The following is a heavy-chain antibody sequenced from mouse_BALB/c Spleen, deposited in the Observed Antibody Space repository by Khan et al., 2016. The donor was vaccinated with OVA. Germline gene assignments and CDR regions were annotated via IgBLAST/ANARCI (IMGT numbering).Heavy chain of an antibody. CDR3: ARDGNYMDC. CDR1: GYSITSGYS. D-gene: IGHD2-1*01. J-gene: IGHJ4*01. V-gene: IGHV3-1*02. CDR2: IYFSGSI. Sequence: EVQLQESGPDLVKPSQSISLTCTVTGYSITSGYSWHWIRQFPGNKLEWMGYIYFSGSINYNPSLKSRIFITRNTSKNQFILQLNSVTTEDTSTYYGARDGNYMDCWGQGTSVTVSS.